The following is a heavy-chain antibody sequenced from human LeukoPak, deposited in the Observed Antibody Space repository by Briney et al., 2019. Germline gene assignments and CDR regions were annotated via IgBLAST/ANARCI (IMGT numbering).Heavy chain of an antibody. Sequence: GGSLRLYCAVSGFIVSSTYMTWVPPAPGKGLEWVSVIHNDGSTYHADSVKGRFTISRDNSKNTLYLQMNSLRVEDTAAYYCASLARDYWGQGTLVTVSS. CDR2: IHNDGST. D-gene: IGHD3-3*02. J-gene: IGHJ4*02. CDR1: GFIVSSTY. CDR3: ASLARDY. V-gene: IGHV3-53*01.